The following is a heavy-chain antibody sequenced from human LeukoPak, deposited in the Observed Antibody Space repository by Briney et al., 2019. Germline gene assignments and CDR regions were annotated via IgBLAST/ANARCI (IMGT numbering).Heavy chain of an antibody. CDR1: GFSISSGYY. CDR3: ARTYYDIFTDAFDI. D-gene: IGHD3-9*01. J-gene: IGHJ3*02. V-gene: IGHV4-38-2*02. Sequence: SETLSLTCTVSGFSISSGYYWGWIRQPPGKGLEWIGRVYHSGNTYYNPSLESRVTISVDTSKNQFSLKLSSVTAADTAVYFCARTYYDIFTDAFDIWGQGTMVTVSS. CDR2: VYHSGNT.